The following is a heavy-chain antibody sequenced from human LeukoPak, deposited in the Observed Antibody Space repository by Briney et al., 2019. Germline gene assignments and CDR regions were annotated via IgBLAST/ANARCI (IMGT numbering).Heavy chain of an antibody. D-gene: IGHD3-10*01. CDR1: GYSISSGYF. CDR2: IYHSGST. V-gene: IGHV4-38-2*01. J-gene: IGHJ4*02. Sequence: KTSETLSLTCAVSGYSISSGYFWGWIRQPPGKGLEWIGSIYHSGSTYYNPSLKSRVTISLNTSKNQFSLKLSSVTAADTAVYYRATSYGSGSYYILVYWGQGTLVTVSS. CDR3: ATSYGSGSYYILVY.